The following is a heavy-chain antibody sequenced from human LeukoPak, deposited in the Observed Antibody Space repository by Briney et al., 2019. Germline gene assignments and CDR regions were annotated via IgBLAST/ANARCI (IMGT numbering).Heavy chain of an antibody. Sequence: PGRSLRLSCAASGFTFSSYSMNWVRQAPGKGLEWVSYISSSSSTIYYADSVKGRFTISRDNAKNSLYLQMNSLRAEDTAVYYCARTPSGYYYNWFDPWGQGTLVTVSS. CDR2: ISSSSSTI. J-gene: IGHJ5*02. V-gene: IGHV3-48*04. CDR3: ARTPSGYYYNWFDP. D-gene: IGHD3-22*01. CDR1: GFTFSSYS.